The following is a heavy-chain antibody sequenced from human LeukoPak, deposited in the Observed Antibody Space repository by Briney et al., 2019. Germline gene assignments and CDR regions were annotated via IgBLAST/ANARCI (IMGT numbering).Heavy chain of an antibody. D-gene: IGHD2-21*02. V-gene: IGHV3-30-3*01. CDR3: ARGFVLGAAKNYFDY. J-gene: IGHJ4*02. Sequence: GRSLRLSCAASGFTFTNYALHWVRQAPGKGLEWVAVISYDGTNKYYADSVKGRFTISRDNSKNTLSLQMNSQRAEDTALYYCARGFVLGAAKNYFDYWGQGALVTVSS. CDR1: GFTFTNYA. CDR2: ISYDGTNK.